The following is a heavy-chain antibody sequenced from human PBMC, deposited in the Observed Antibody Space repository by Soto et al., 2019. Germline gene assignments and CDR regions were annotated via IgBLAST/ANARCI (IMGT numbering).Heavy chain of an antibody. Sequence: QVQLVQSGTEVKKPGSSAKVSCKASGGTFSNYVISWVRQAPGQGLEWMGGIIPLFGTTDYAKKFQGRIAITADESTTTVYMDLSSLRFEDTAVYFCEIDVGSGEWAAGWGQGTRVIVSS. CDR2: IIPLFGTT. CDR1: GGTFSNYV. J-gene: IGHJ6*02. D-gene: IGHD3-10*01. CDR3: EIDVGSGEWAAG. V-gene: IGHV1-69*01.